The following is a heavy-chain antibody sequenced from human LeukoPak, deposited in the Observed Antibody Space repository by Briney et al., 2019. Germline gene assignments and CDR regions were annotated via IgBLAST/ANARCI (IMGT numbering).Heavy chain of an antibody. CDR1: GGSISSGSYY. CDR3: ARDSVLYYFDS. CDR2: IYSSGCT. V-gene: IGHV4-61*02. J-gene: IGHJ4*02. D-gene: IGHD6-6*01. Sequence: SETLSLTCTVSGGSISSGSYYWPWIRQPAGKGLEWIGRIYSSGCTNYNPSLKSQFTISVDTSKKHFSLELSSVTAADTAVYYCARDSVLYYFDSWGQGTLVTVSS.